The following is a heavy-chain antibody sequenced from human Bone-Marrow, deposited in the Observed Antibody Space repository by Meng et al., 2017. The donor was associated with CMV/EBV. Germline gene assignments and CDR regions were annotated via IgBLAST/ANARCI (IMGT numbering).Heavy chain of an antibody. CDR2: ISSSSSYI. V-gene: IGHV3-21*01. CDR3: ARESNRHGDYPDTFDI. CDR1: GGTFSSYS. Sequence: SCKASGGTFSSYSMNWVRQAPGKGLEWVSSISSSSSYIYYADSVKGRFTISRDNAKNSLYLQMNSLRAEDTAVYYCARESNRHGDYPDTFDIWGQGTMVTVSS. D-gene: IGHD4-17*01. J-gene: IGHJ3*02.